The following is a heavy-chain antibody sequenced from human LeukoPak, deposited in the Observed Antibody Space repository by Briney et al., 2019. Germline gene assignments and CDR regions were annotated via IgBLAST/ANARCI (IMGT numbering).Heavy chain of an antibody. CDR1: GFTFSDYY. V-gene: IGHV3-11*04. J-gene: IGHJ4*02. Sequence: GGSLRLSCAASGFTFSDYYMSWIRQAPGKGLEWVSYISSSGSTIYYAGSVKGRFTISRDNAKNSLYLQMNSLRAEDTAVYYCARDLTPKGYGDEGGAYWGQGTLVTVSS. CDR3: ARDLTPKGYGDEGGAY. CDR2: ISSSGSTI. D-gene: IGHD4-17*01.